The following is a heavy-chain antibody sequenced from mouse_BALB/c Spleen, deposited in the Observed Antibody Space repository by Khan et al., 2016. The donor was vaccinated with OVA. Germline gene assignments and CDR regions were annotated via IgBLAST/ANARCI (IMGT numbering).Heavy chain of an antibody. J-gene: IGHJ3*01. Sequence: QMQLEESGPGLVAPSQTLSITCTVSGFSLSNYGVHWVRQPPGKGLEWLGVIWAGGSTNHNSALMSRLSISKDDSKSQVFLKMRSLQTDDTAMYSCARAFYNVSWFAYWGQGTLVTVSA. CDR3: ARAFYNVSWFAY. V-gene: IGHV2-9*02. CDR2: IWAGGST. CDR1: GFSLSNYG. D-gene: IGHD1-3*01.